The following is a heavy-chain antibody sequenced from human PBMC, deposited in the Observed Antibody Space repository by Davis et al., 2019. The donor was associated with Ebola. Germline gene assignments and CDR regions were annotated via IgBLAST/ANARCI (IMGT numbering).Heavy chain of an antibody. V-gene: IGHV3-74*01. CDR2: IHSDGSST. J-gene: IGHJ6*02. CDR3: ARGHSSSWYTYYYGMDV. Sequence: HTGGSLRLSCAASGFTFSSYWMHWVRQAPGKGLVWVSRIHSDGSSTSYADSVKGRFTISRDNAKNTLYLQMNSLRAEDTAVYYCARGHSSSWYTYYYGMDVWGQGTLVTVSS. CDR1: GFTFSSYW. D-gene: IGHD6-13*01.